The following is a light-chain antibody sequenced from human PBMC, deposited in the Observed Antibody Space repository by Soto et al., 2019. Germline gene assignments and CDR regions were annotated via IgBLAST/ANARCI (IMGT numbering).Light chain of an antibody. Sequence: EIVLTQSPGTLSLPPGERATLSCRASQSVSSSYLAWYQQKPGQAPRLLIYGASNRATGIPDRFSGSGFGTDFTLTNIRLEPEDFAVYYCQQYDTSPPMYIFGQGTKLDIK. CDR2: GAS. CDR3: QQYDTSPPMYI. V-gene: IGKV3-20*01. J-gene: IGKJ2*01. CDR1: QSVSSSY.